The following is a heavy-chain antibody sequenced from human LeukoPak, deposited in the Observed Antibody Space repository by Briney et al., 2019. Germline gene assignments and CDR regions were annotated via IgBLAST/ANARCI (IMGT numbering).Heavy chain of an antibody. J-gene: IGHJ4*02. Sequence: GGSLRLSCAASGFTFSSYWMSWVRQAPGKGLEGVANIKQDGSEKYYVDSVEDRFTISRDNAKNSLSLQMNSLGAEDTAVYYCARERKSGWLERTFNFDYWGQGTLVPVSS. D-gene: IGHD1-1*01. CDR1: GFTFSSYW. V-gene: IGHV3-7*01. CDR2: IKQDGSEK. CDR3: ARERKSGWLERTFNFDY.